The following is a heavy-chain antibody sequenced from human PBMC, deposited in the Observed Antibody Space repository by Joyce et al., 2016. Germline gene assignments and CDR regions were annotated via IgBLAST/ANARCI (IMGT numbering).Heavy chain of an antibody. V-gene: IGHV1-46*01. J-gene: IGHJ4*02. Sequence: QVQLVQSGAEVKKPGASVRVSCKASGYTFTSYYVHWVRQAPGQGLEWIGIINPSGGRTTYAQNFQYRVTMTRDTSTSTVYMDLSSLRSEDTAVYYCAKAHFYGSGSFSYYFDFWGQGTLVTVSS. CDR3: AKAHFYGSGSFSYYFDF. CDR1: GYTFTSYY. D-gene: IGHD3-10*01. CDR2: INPSGGRT.